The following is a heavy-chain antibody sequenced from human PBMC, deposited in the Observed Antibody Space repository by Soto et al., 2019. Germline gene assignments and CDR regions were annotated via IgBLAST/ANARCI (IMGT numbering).Heavy chain of an antibody. CDR3: ARTTWGYGEPLDS. D-gene: IGHD4-17*01. V-gene: IGHV3-9*01. Sequence: EVHLVESGGGVAQPGGSLRLSCATSGFTFDDYAMHWVRQAPGKGLEWVSGISWNSDNTAYADSVKGRFTISRDNAKRSLFLQMNSLRSEDTAFYFCARTTWGYGEPLDSWGQGTLVTVSS. CDR1: GFTFDDYA. CDR2: ISWNSDNT. J-gene: IGHJ4*02.